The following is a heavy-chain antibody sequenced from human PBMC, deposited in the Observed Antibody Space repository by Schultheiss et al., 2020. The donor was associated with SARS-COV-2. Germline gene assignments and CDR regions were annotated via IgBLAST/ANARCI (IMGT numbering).Heavy chain of an antibody. CDR1: GFTFSSYS. CDR2: ISSSSSYI. CDR3: ARDLLGYGDPLNWFDP. D-gene: IGHD4-17*01. Sequence: GGSLRLSCAASGFTFSSYSMNWVRQAPGKGLEWVSSISSSSSYIYYADSVKGRFTISRDNAKNSLYLQMNSLRAEDTAVYYCARDLLGYGDPLNWFDPWGQGTLVTVSS. J-gene: IGHJ5*02. V-gene: IGHV3-21*01.